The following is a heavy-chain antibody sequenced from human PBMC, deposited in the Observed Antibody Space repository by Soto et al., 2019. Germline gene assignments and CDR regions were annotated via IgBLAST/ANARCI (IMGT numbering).Heavy chain of an antibody. CDR1: GGTFSSYA. J-gene: IGHJ4*02. CDR2: IIPIFGTA. CDR3: AYMFPEAEYYFDY. Sequence: QVQLVQSGAEVKKPGSSVKVSCKASGGTFSSYAISWVRQAPGQGLEWMGGIIPIFGTANYAQKFQGRVTITADKSTSTAYMALSSLRSKDTAVYYCAYMFPEAEYYFDYWGQGTLVTVSS. D-gene: IGHD3-10*02. V-gene: IGHV1-69*06.